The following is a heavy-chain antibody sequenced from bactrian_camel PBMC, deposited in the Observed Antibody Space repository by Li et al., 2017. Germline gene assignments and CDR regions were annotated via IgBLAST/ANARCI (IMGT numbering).Heavy chain of an antibody. CDR1: GYFSKRC. D-gene: IGHD1*01. Sequence: HVQLVESGGDSVEAGGSLRLSCVVSGYFSKRCMAWFRRVGGREREGVAGIDGRGATTYTDSVKGRFTISKDSATNTLYLQMNSLKPEDTAMYYCAADLGSPIGWEQGRSRTLSEKDYHSWGQGTQVTVS. J-gene: IGHJ4*01. CDR3: AADLGSPIGWEQGRSRTLSEKDYHS. CDR2: IDGRGAT. V-gene: IGHV3S53*01.